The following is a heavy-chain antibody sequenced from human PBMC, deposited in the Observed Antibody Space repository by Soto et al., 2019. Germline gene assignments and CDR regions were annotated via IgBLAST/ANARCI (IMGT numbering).Heavy chain of an antibody. D-gene: IGHD2-15*01. CDR3: AIDLNLYCRGGSRYSGFYYYYGMDV. CDR2: IIPILGIA. J-gene: IGHJ6*01. CDR1: GGTFSSYT. V-gene: IGHV1-69*04. Sequence: VASVKVSCKASGGTFSSYTISWVRQAPGQGLEWMGRIIPILGIANHAQKFQGRVTITADKSTSTAYMELSSLRSEDTAVYYCAIDLNLYCRGGSRYSGFYYYYGMDVWG.